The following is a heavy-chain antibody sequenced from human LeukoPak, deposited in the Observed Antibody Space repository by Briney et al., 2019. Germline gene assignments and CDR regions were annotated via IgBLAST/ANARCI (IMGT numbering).Heavy chain of an antibody. CDR2: ISAYNGNT. J-gene: IGHJ3*02. V-gene: IGHV1-18*01. CDR3: ARSHYYDSSGYYFDAFDI. D-gene: IGHD3-22*01. Sequence: GASVKVSCKASGYTFTSYGISWVRQAPGQGLEWMGWISAYNGNTNYAQKLQGRVTMTTDTSTSTAYMELRSLRSDDTAVYYCARSHYYDSSGYYFDAFDIWGQGTMVTVSS. CDR1: GYTFTSYG.